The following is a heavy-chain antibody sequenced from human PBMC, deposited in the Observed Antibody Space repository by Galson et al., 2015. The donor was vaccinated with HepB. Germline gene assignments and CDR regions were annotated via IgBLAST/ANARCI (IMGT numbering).Heavy chain of an antibody. V-gene: IGHV3-23*01. CDR1: GLDFGNSA. CDR3: AEGLRWSDF. CDR2: IRDTGETT. Sequence: SLRLSCAVPGLDFGNSAMTWVRQAPGKGLEWVSSIRDTGETTYYADSVRGRFDISRDNSKNRLHLQMNSLRVEDTAIYYCAEGLRWSDFWGQGTLVTVSS. J-gene: IGHJ4*02. D-gene: IGHD4-23*01.